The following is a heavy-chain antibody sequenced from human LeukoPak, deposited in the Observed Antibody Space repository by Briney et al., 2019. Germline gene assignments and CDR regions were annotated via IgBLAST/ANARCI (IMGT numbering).Heavy chain of an antibody. CDR2: ISYDGSNK. D-gene: IGHD4-17*01. Sequence: GGSLRLSCAASGFTSSSYAMHWVRQAPGKGLEWVAVISYDGSNKYYADSVKGRFTISRDNSKNTLYLQMNSLRAEDTAVYYCARVGARQVLEYWGQGTLVTVSS. CDR3: ARVGARQVLEY. V-gene: IGHV3-30-3*01. CDR1: GFTSSSYA. J-gene: IGHJ4*02.